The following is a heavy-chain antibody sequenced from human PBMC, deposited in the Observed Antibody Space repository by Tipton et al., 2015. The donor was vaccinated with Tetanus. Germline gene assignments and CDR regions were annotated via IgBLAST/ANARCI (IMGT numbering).Heavy chain of an antibody. CDR2: ISGDNGNT. CDR3: ARVVRGSGSHIRAVDY. D-gene: IGHD3-10*01. J-gene: IGHJ4*02. V-gene: IGHV1-3*01. CDR1: GYPFISYT. Sequence: QLVQSGAEVKKSGASVKVSCKASGYPFISYTMHWVRQAPGQRLEWMGCISGDNGNTKYSQKFQGRVTITRDTSASIGYMELSSLRSEDTAVYYCARVVRGSGSHIRAVDYWGQGTLATVSS.